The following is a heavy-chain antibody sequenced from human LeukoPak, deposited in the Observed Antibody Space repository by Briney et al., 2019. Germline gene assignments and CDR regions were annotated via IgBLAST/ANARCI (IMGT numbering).Heavy chain of an antibody. CDR1: GFNFTDFSDYS. CDR2: ISSSGTYI. D-gene: IGHD3-16*01. V-gene: IGHV3-21*06. Sequence: GGSLRLSCAASGFNFTDFSDYSFNWVRQAPGKGLEWVSFISSSGTYIYYADSVKGRFNISRDNTKNSLYLQMNSLRAEDTAVYYCARDQSYERRPWVGAFDIWGQGTMVTVSS. J-gene: IGHJ3*02. CDR3: ARDQSYERRPWVGAFDI.